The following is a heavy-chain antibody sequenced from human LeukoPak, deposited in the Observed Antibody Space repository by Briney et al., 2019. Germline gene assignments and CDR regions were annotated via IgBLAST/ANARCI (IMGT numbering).Heavy chain of an antibody. CDR1: GYTFTGYY. D-gene: IGHD3-10*01. J-gene: IGHJ4*02. V-gene: IGHV1-8*02. CDR3: ARGRLRITMVRGVRVVYFDY. CDR2: MNPNSGNT. Sequence: ASVKVSCKASGYTFTGYYMHWVRQATGQGLEWMGWMNPNSGNTGYAQKLQGRVTMTRNTSISTAYMELNSLRSEDTAVYYCARGRLRITMVRGVRVVYFDYWGQGTLVTVSS.